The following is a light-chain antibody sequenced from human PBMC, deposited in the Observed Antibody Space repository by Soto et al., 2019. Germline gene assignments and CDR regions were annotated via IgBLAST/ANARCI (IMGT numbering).Light chain of an antibody. J-gene: IGKJ2*01. Sequence: DFPLTQSPSSLATSLGDRVTITCQASQDISDSLNWYQQKPGKAPKLLIYHAFNVATGVPSRFSLSRSGTDVTLTLRRLQSEGIATYYCQQYGSVFSFGQGTMLEMK. CDR3: QQYGSVFS. CDR2: HAF. V-gene: IGKV1-33*01. CDR1: QDISDS.